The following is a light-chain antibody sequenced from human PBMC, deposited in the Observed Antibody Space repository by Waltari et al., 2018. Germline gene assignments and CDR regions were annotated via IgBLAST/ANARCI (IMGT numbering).Light chain of an antibody. V-gene: IGLV2-14*03. CDR1: SSDIGVYHH. CDR2: AVA. J-gene: IGLJ2*01. Sequence: QSALTQPASVSGSPGQSITISCTGTSSDIGVYHHVSWYQQHPGKAPKLILYAVAYRPSGVSDRFSGSKSGNTASLTISGLQAEDEADYYCNSYTVSSAVIFGGGTRLTVL. CDR3: NSYTVSSAVI.